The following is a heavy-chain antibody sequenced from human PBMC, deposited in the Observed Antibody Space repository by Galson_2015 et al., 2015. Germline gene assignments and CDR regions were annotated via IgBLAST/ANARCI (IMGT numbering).Heavy chain of an antibody. D-gene: IGHD5-18*01. CDR3: ARLRGYSYDEVDY. CDR2: IYHSGST. CDR1: GGSISSSNW. J-gene: IGHJ4*02. V-gene: IGHV4-4*02. Sequence: ETLSLTCAVSGGSISSSNWWSWVRQPPGKGLEWIGEIYHSGSTNYNPSLKSRVTISVDKSKNQFSLKLSSVTAADTAVYYCARLRGYSYDEVDYWGQGTLVTASS.